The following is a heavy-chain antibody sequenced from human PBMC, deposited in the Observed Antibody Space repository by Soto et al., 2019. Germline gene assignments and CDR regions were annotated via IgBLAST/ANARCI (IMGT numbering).Heavy chain of an antibody. J-gene: IGHJ2*01. CDR3: AREIMPLTNDWYFDL. V-gene: IGHV4-30-4*01. CDR1: GGSISGGVHS. CDR2: IFDSGSN. Sequence: QVQLQESGPGLVKPSETLSLTCTVSGGSISGGVHSWSWMRQPPGKGLEWIGHIFDSGSNYDNTSLKSRPTITEDTSKNQFTLRLSSVTAADTAVYYCAREIMPLTNDWYFDLWGRGTLVTVSS. D-gene: IGHD2-8*01.